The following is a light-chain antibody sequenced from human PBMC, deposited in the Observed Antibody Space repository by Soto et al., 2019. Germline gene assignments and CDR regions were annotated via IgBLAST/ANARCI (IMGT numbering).Light chain of an antibody. CDR1: QSISNY. CDR2: AAS. J-gene: IGKJ1*01. CDR3: QQSYSSPPT. V-gene: IGKV1-39*01. Sequence: DIPMSQSPSALSASVGDRGTITCRASQSISNYLNWYQQKPGKAPKLLIYAASSLQSGVPSRFSGSRSGPDFTLTISSLQPEDFATYYCQQSYSSPPTFGQGTKVDIK.